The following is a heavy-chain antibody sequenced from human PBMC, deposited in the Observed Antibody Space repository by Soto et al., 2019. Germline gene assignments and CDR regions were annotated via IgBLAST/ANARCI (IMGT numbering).Heavy chain of an antibody. Sequence: GESMKISFAASGFRFTSSWMSWVCQAPGSGLERVAHINQNGGQKYYVDSAQGRFTISRDNAKTSLYLQINSLRFEDTAVFYCVSWADAADEDYFHHWGQGTLVTVSS. J-gene: IGHJ1*01. CDR3: VSWADAADEDYFHH. V-gene: IGHV3-7*01. CDR1: GFRFTSSW. CDR2: INQNGGQK. D-gene: IGHD3-16*01.